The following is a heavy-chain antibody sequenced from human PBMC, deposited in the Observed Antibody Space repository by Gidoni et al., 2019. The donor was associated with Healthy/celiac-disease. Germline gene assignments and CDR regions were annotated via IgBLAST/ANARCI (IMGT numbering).Heavy chain of an antibody. D-gene: IGHD4-17*01. CDR1: GFTFSSYS. V-gene: IGHV3-21*01. CDR2: ISSSSSYI. Sequence: EVQLVESGGGLVKPGGSLRLSCAASGFTFSSYSMNWVRQAPGKGLEWVSSISSSSSYIYYADSVKGRFTISRDNAKNSLYLQMNILRAEDTAVYYCARNSRCAFDIWGQGTMVTVSS. CDR3: ARNSRCAFDI. J-gene: IGHJ3*02.